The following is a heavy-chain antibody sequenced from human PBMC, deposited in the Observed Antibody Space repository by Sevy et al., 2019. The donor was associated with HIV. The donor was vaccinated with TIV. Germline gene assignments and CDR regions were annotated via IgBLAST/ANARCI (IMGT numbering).Heavy chain of an antibody. CDR1: GFTFRRYA. CDR2: ISYDEVNK. D-gene: IGHD3-16*01. CDR3: ARDGGGDYFDY. Sequence: GGSLRLSCEASGFTFRRYAMHWVRQAPGKGLESVAVISYDEVNKYDADSVKGRFTISRDNAKNTLFLQMNSLRPEDTAIYYCARDGGGDYFDYWGRGTLVTVSS. J-gene: IGHJ4*02. V-gene: IGHV3-30*04.